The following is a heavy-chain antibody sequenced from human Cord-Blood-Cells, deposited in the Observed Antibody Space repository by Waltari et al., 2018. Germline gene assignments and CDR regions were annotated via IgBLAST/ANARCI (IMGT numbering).Heavy chain of an antibody. CDR1: GGSFSGYY. CDR2: INHSGST. J-gene: IGHJ3*02. D-gene: IGHD2-15*01. Sequence: QVQLQQWGAGLLKPSETLSLTCAVYGGSFSGYYWSLIRPPQGKGLEWIGEINHSGSTNYNPSLKSRVTISVDTSKNQFSLKLSSVTAADTAVYYCARGCSGGSCYSAFDIWGQGTMVTVSS. V-gene: IGHV4-34*01. CDR3: ARGCSGGSCYSAFDI.